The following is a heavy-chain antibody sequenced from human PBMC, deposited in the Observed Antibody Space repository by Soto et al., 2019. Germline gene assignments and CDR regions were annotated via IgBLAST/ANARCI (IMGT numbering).Heavy chain of an antibody. D-gene: IGHD1-26*01. V-gene: IGHV3-48*02. CDR1: GFIFSNYN. Sequence: GGSLRLSCEASGFIFSNYNMSWVRQAPGKGLEWVSYISSSSSSIYYADSVKGRFTISRDNAKNSLYLQMNSLRDEDTAVYYCANSGSYYMGYWGQGTLVTVSS. J-gene: IGHJ4*02. CDR3: ANSGSYYMGY. CDR2: ISSSSSSI.